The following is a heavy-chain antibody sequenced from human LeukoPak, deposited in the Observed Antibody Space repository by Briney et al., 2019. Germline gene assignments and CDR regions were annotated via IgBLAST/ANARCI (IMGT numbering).Heavy chain of an antibody. CDR1: GFTFSSYS. V-gene: IGHV3-21*01. J-gene: IGHJ6*02. CDR3: ARESGEDGYSYGTIDLGYYYGMDV. CDR2: ISSSSSYI. D-gene: IGHD5-18*01. Sequence: GGSLRLSCAASGFTFSSYSMNWVRQAPGKGLEWVSSISSSSSYIYYADSVKGRFTISRDNAKNSPYLQMNSLRAEDTAVYYCARESGEDGYSYGTIDLGYYYGMDVWGQGTTVTVSS.